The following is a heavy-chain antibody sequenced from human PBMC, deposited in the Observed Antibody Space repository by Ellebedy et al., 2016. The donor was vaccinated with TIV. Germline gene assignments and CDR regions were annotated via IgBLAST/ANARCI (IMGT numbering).Heavy chain of an antibody. J-gene: IGHJ3*02. CDR2: IYSGGTT. Sequence: GESLKISCAASGFIVSHYYMSWVRQAPGKGLECVSLIYSGGTTYYADSVKGRFTISRDNSKNTVYLQMNSLRAEDTAMYYCVRDVGNTYALDAFDIWGQGTMVTVSS. D-gene: IGHD5-18*01. CDR3: VRDVGNTYALDAFDI. V-gene: IGHV3-53*01. CDR1: GFIVSHYY.